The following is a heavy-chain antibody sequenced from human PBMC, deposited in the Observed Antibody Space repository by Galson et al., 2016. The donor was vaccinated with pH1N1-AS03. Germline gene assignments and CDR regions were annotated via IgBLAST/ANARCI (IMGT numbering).Heavy chain of an antibody. Sequence: SVKVSCKASGYTFTNYGVSWVRQAPGQGLEWMGGISSFNGYTTYAQKLQDRVTMTRDTSTSTAYMELRSPRSDDTAVYFCARDAAYYYGMDVWGQGTTVIVS. CDR3: ARDAAYYYGMDV. V-gene: IGHV1-18*01. CDR2: ISSFNGYT. D-gene: IGHD6-25*01. CDR1: GYTFTNYG. J-gene: IGHJ6*02.